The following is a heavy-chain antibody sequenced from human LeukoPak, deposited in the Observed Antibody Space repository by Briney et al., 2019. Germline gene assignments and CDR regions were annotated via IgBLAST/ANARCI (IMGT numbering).Heavy chain of an antibody. CDR2: IYHSGST. V-gene: IGHV4-38-2*02. D-gene: IGHD6-13*01. J-gene: IGHJ4*02. CDR1: GYSISSGYY. CDR3: ARAGAAGGTWDS. Sequence: SETLSLTCTASGYSISSGYYWGWIRPPPGKGLDWIGNIYHSGSTYYNPSLTSRVTISVDTSKNHFSLMLSSVTAADTAVYYCARAGAAGGTWDSWGQGTLVTVSS.